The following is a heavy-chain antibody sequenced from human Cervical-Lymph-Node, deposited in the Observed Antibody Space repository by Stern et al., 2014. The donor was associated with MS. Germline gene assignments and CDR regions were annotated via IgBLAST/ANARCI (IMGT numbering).Heavy chain of an antibody. CDR3: ARDYEDTSMLFDH. J-gene: IGHJ4*02. D-gene: IGHD2-8*01. CDR1: GFTFSSYG. CDR2: ISYDGNHK. Sequence: VQLVESGGDVVQPGRSLRLSCAASGFTFSSYGMHWVRQAPGKGLDRVTVISYDGNHKYYAASVKGRFTISRDKSKNTLHLQMNSVTPDDTAIYYCARDYEDTSMLFDHWGQGTLVTVSS. V-gene: IGHV3-30*03.